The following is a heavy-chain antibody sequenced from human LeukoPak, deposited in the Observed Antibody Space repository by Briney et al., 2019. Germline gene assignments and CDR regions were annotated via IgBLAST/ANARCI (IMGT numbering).Heavy chain of an antibody. CDR1: GGSFSGYY. J-gene: IGHJ4*02. CDR2: INHSGST. V-gene: IGHV4-34*01. Sequence: SETLSLTCAVYGGSFSGYYWSWIRQPPGKGLEWIGEINHSGSTNYNPSLKSRVTISVDTSKNQFSLKLSSVTAADTAVYYCARLHGYFDYWGQGTLVTVSS. CDR3: ARLHGYFDY.